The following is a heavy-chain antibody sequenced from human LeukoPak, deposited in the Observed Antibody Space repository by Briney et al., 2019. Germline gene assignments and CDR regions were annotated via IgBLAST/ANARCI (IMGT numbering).Heavy chain of an antibody. V-gene: IGHV1-8*01. Sequence: ASVKVSCKASGHTFTSYDINWVRQATGQGLEWMGWMNPNSGNTGYAQKFQGRVTMTRNTSISTAYMELSSLRSEDTAVYYCAIGYCSGGSCYSEGYYYYGMDVWGQGTTVTVSS. CDR2: MNPNSGNT. D-gene: IGHD2-15*01. CDR3: AIGYCSGGSCYSEGYYYYGMDV. CDR1: GHTFTSYD. J-gene: IGHJ6*02.